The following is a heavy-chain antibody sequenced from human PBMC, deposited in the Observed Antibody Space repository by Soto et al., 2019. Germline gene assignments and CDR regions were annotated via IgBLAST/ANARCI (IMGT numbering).Heavy chain of an antibody. CDR3: ARGRSYYGAGSLNWFDP. D-gene: IGHD3-10*01. V-gene: IGHV4-34*01. CDR1: GGPFSGYY. J-gene: IGHJ5*02. CDR2: INHSGTT. Sequence: QVQLQQWGAGLLKPSETLSLTCGVYGGPFSGYYWSWIRQPPGKGLEWIGEINHSGTTNYNPSLKSRVTTSIDTSKNQFSLKLSSVTAADTAGYYCARGRSYYGAGSLNWFDPWGQGTLVTVSS.